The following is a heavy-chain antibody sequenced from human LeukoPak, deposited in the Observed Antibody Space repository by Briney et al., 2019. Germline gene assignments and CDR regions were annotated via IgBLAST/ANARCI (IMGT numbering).Heavy chain of an antibody. CDR3: ARGGGDGYIGDAFDI. Sequence: GSLRLSCAASGFTLSSYSMNWVRQAPGKGLEWVSSISSSSSYIYYADSVKGRFTISRDNAKNSLYLQMNSLRAEDTAVYYCARGGGDGYIGDAFDIWGQGTMVTVSS. D-gene: IGHD5-24*01. J-gene: IGHJ3*02. V-gene: IGHV3-21*01. CDR2: ISSSSSYI. CDR1: GFTLSSYS.